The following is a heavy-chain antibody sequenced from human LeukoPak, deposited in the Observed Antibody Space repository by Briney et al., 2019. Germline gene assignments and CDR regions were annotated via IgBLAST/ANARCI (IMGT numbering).Heavy chain of an antibody. Sequence: PGGSLRLSCAASGFTFSSYAMSWVRQAPGKGLEWVSAISGSGGSTYYADSVKGRFTISRDSSKNTLYLQMNSLKAEDTAIYYCAKGFSGSYSIFDCWGQGTLVTVSS. D-gene: IGHD1-26*01. CDR1: GFTFSSYA. J-gene: IGHJ4*02. CDR3: AKGFSGSYSIFDC. CDR2: ISGSGGST. V-gene: IGHV3-23*01.